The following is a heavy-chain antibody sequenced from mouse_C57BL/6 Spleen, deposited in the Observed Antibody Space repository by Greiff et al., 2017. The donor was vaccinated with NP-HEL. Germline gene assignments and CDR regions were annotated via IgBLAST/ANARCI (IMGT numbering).Heavy chain of an antibody. D-gene: IGHD1-1*01. J-gene: IGHJ4*01. CDR2: IYPRSGNT. CDR1: GYTFTSYG. V-gene: IGHV1-81*01. CDR3: ARCDDGVYYYAMDY. Sequence: QVQLQQSGAELARPGASVKLSCKASGYTFTSYGISWVKQRPGQGLEWIGEIYPRSGNTYYNEKFKGKATLTADKSSSTAYMELRSLTSEDSAVYFCARCDDGVYYYAMDYWGQGTSVTVSS.